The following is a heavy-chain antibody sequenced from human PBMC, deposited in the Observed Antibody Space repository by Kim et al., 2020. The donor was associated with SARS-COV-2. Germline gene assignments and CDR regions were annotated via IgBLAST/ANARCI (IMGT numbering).Heavy chain of an antibody. V-gene: IGHV5-51*01. CDR3: ARITNYYDSSGYYSPPSLFDY. CDR2: IYPGDSDT. Sequence: GESLKISCKGSGYSFTSYWIGWVRQMPGKGLEWMGIIYPGDSDTRYSPSFQGQVTISADKSISTAYLQWSSLKASDTAMYYCARITNYYDSSGYYSPPSLFDYWGQGTLVTVSS. CDR1: GYSFTSYW. D-gene: IGHD3-22*01. J-gene: IGHJ4*02.